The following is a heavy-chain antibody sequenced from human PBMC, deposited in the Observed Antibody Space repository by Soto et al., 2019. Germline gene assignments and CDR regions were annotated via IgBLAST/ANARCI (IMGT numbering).Heavy chain of an antibody. Sequence: QVQLQESGPGLVKPSETMSLTCTASGASISNKYWNWIRQPPGKGLEWIGHIYNGERTNYNPSLQSRVTISVDTSTHQFSLKLGSVTAADTAVYYCAQTTGWPGFDYWGQGILVTVSS. CDR2: IYNGERT. V-gene: IGHV4-59*01. D-gene: IGHD6-19*01. CDR3: AQTTGWPGFDY. J-gene: IGHJ4*02. CDR1: GASISNKY.